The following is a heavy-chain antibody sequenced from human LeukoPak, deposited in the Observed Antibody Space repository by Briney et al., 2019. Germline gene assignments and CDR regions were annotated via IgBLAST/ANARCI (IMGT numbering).Heavy chain of an antibody. Sequence: GASVKVSCKASGYTVTNYYMHWVRQAPGQGPEWMGWINPNTGGTKYAQKFQGRVTMTRDTSISTAYMELSRLTSGDTAVYYCAIPPCSDGYCFFDYWGQGTLVTVSS. J-gene: IGHJ4*02. CDR3: AIPPCSDGYCFFDY. CDR1: GYTVTNYY. V-gene: IGHV1-2*02. D-gene: IGHD2-21*02. CDR2: INPNTGGT.